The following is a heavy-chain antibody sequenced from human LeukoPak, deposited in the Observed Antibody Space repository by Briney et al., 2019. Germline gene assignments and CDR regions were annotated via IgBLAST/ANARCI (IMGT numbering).Heavy chain of an antibody. Sequence: GGSLRLSCAASGFTFSDYYMSWIRQAPGKGLEWVSYISSSGSTIYYADSVKGRFTISRDNAKNSLYLQMNSLGAEDTAVYYCANLDSSGYSVFDYWGQGTLVTVSS. V-gene: IGHV3-11*04. CDR1: GFTFSDYY. J-gene: IGHJ4*02. CDR3: ANLDSSGYSVFDY. CDR2: ISSSGSTI. D-gene: IGHD3-22*01.